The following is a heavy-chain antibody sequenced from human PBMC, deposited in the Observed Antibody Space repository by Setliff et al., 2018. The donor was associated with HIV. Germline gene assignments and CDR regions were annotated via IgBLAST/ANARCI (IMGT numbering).Heavy chain of an antibody. CDR3: ARDTERLGRLWPDY. J-gene: IGHJ4*02. V-gene: IGHV3-21*01. CDR2: ISFSTTYI. D-gene: IGHD5-18*01. Sequence: GGSLILSCAASGFTFSSYNMNWVRQAPGKGLEWVSSISFSTTYIYYADSVKGRFTISRDNAKNSLYLHMSSLRAEDTAVYYCARDTERLGRLWPDYWGQGTLVTVSS. CDR1: GFTFSSYN.